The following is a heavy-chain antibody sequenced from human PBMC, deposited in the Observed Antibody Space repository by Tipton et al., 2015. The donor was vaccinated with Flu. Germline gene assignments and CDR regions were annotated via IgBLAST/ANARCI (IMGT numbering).Heavy chain of an antibody. CDR3: AKEENSWDV. J-gene: IGHJ6*02. CDR1: GYTFTSHF. D-gene: IGHD1/OR15-1a*01. CDR2: IKPSGGDT. Sequence: QLVQSGPEVKRPGASVQVSCKTSGYTFTSHFLHWVRPAPGQGLEWIGLIKPSGGDTVYAQKFQGRVTMTRDTSTGTVYMDLYSLTSEDTAVYYCAKEENSWDVCSQGTTVTVS. V-gene: IGHV1-46*01.